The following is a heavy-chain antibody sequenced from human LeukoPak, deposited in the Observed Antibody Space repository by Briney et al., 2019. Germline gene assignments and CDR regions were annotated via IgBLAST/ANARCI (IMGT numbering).Heavy chain of an antibody. V-gene: IGHV3-21*01. CDR2: VSKSSSYK. CDR1: GFTFRTYS. Sequence: GGSLRLSCAASGFTFRTYSMNWVRQAPGKGLEWIASVSKSSSYKYYADPVRGRFTISRDNANNSLYLQMNSLRADDTAVYYCAKGSGVHYWGQGTLVIVSS. J-gene: IGHJ4*02. CDR3: AKGSGVHY. D-gene: IGHD3-10*01.